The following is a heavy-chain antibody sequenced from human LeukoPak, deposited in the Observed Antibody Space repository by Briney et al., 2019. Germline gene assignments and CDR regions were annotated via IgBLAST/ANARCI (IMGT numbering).Heavy chain of an antibody. V-gene: IGHV3-23*01. CDR1: GFTFNSYA. D-gene: IGHD3-22*01. Sequence: GSLRLSCAASGFTFNSYAINWVRPAPGKGLEWVSGISDSGGRTYYADSVKGRFTISRDNSKNTLYLQMNSLRAEDTAVYYCAKPSDSSAYSPDYWGQGTLVTVSS. CDR2: ISDSGGRT. J-gene: IGHJ4*02. CDR3: AKPSDSSAYSPDY.